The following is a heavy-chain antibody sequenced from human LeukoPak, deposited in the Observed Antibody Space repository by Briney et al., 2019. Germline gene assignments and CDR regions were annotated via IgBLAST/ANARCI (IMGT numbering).Heavy chain of an antibody. CDR2: IYNSGIT. CDR1: GVSVSSHF. CDR3: ARDHLPAGAPGYYMDV. D-gene: IGHD4/OR15-4a*01. J-gene: IGHJ6*03. Sequence: NSSETLSLTCTVSGVSVSSHFWSWIRQPPGKGLEWIGYIYNSGITNYNPSLKSRVTMSVDTSKNQFSLMLRSVTAADTAVYYCARDHLPAGAPGYYMDVWGKGTTVTVSS. V-gene: IGHV4-59*02.